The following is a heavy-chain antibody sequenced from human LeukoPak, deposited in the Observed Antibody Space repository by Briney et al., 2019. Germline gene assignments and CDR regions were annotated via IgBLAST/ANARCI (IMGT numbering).Heavy chain of an antibody. CDR2: INSDGSST. V-gene: IGHV3-74*01. J-gene: IGHJ6*03. CDR3: AKNYYDNSGYYPHYYYMDV. CDR1: GFTFSSYW. D-gene: IGHD3-22*01. Sequence: GGSLRLSCAASGFTFSSYWMHWVRQAPGKGLVWVSRINSDGSSTSYADSVKGRFTISRDNSKNTLYLQMNSLRAEDTAVYYCAKNYYDNSGYYPHYYYMDVWGKGTTVTISS.